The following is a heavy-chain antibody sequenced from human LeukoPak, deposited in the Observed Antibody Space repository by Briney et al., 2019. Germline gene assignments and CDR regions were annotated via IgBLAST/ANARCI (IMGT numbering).Heavy chain of an antibody. CDR2: ISGTSSTI. D-gene: IGHD2-15*01. J-gene: IGHJ4*02. CDR3: ARATGIVVAATYYLDY. CDR1: GFTFSIYT. Sequence: LGGSLRLSCAASGFTFSIYTMNWVRQAPGEGLEWLSYISGTSSTIHTADSVKGRFTTSRDNAKNSLFLQMNNVSAEDTAVYYCARATGIVVAATYYLDYWGQGALVTVSS. V-gene: IGHV3-48*04.